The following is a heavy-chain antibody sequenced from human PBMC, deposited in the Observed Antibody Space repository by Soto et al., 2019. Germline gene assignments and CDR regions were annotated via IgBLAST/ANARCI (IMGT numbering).Heavy chain of an antibody. V-gene: IGHV3-30-3*01. CDR2: ISYDGSNK. CDR3: ARDRGSSSVAGYYYYYGMDV. Sequence: TGGSLRLSCAASGFTFSSYAMHWVRQAPGKGLEWVAVISYDGSNKYYADSVKGRFTISRDNSKNTLYLQMNSLRAEDTAVYYCARDRGSSSVAGYYYYYGMDVWGQGTTVTVSS. J-gene: IGHJ6*02. CDR1: GFTFSSYA. D-gene: IGHD6-6*01.